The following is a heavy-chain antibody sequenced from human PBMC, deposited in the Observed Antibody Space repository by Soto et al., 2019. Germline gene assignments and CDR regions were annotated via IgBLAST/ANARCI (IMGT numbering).Heavy chain of an antibody. CDR3: ARGAISTKIEY. D-gene: IGHD2-2*02. J-gene: IGHJ4*01. CDR2: ILYGGSS. V-gene: IGHV4-59*01. Sequence: WTWIRQTPGKGLEWIGYILYGGSSKFNPSLESRVTMSVDTSKSQFSLKLSSVTAADTAVYYCARGAISTKIEYWGHGTLVTVSS.